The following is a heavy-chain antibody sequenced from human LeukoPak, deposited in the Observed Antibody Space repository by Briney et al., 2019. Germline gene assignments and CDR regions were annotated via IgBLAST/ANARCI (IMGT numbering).Heavy chain of an antibody. CDR1: GGSISSYY. D-gene: IGHD3-3*01. CDR2: IYTSGST. V-gene: IGHV4-4*07. CDR3: AGYDFWSGTDYGMDV. J-gene: IGHJ6*02. Sequence: PSETLSLTCTVSGGSISSYYWSWIRQPAGKGLEWIGRIYTSGSTNYNPSLKSRVTMSVDTSKNQFSLKLSSVTAADTAVYYCAGYDFWSGTDYGMDVWGQGTTVTVSS.